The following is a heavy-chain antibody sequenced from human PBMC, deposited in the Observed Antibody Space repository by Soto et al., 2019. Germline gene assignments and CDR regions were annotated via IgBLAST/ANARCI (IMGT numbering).Heavy chain of an antibody. D-gene: IGHD6-13*01. J-gene: IGHJ1*01. CDR1: GASISNYY. V-gene: IGHV4-59*08. Sequence: QVQLQESGPGLVKPSETLSLTCTVSGASISNYYCSWIRQPPGKGLEWIGYIYYSGSTNYNPSLKRRVTISVDTSKNQFSLKLRSVTAADTAVYYCARSVAAPGTDFQHWGQGPLVTVSS. CDR2: IYYSGST. CDR3: ARSVAAPGTDFQH.